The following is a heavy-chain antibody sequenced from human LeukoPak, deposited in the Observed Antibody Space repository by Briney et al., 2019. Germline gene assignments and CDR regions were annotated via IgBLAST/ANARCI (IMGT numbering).Heavy chain of an antibody. CDR2: MYTDGSS. CDR3: ARDRPPSNYHEQGYDY. CDR1: GFSVNSNF. V-gene: IGHV3-66*02. Sequence: GGSLRLSCGASGFSVNSNFMSWVRQPPGQGLEWISVMYTDGSSYYVDSVKGRFTIDRDNSKNTLYLQMSSLRPEDTAVYYCARDRPPSNYHEQGYDYWGHGTLVTVSS. D-gene: IGHD4-11*01. J-gene: IGHJ4*01.